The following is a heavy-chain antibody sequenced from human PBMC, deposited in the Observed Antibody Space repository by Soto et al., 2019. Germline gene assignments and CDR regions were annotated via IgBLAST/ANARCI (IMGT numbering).Heavy chain of an antibody. CDR2: IHSSGST. J-gene: IGHJ5*02. V-gene: IGHV4-4*07. D-gene: IGHD6-13*01. CDR3: ARDQGVAAAGITWFDP. Sequence: PSETLSLTCTVSGASMNIYHWRWIRHPAGKGLEWIGHIHSSGSTNYNPSLKSRVTMSVDTSKNQFSLRLMSLTAADTAVYYCARDQGVAAAGITWFDPWGQGSLVTSPQ. CDR1: GASMNIYH.